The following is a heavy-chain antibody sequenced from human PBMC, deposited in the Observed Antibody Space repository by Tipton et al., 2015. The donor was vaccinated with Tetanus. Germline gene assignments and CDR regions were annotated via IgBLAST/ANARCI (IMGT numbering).Heavy chain of an antibody. CDR3: ARSPSPYCGGDCQRNAFDI. D-gene: IGHD2-21*02. J-gene: IGHJ3*02. Sequence: TLSLTCAVSGYSISNINWWGWIRQPPGKGLEWIGYIYNTGSTYYNPSLQSRLTLSLDTSKNQFSLKLSSVTAADTAVYYCARSPSPYCGGDCQRNAFDIWGQGTMVTVSS. V-gene: IGHV4-28*01. CDR1: GYSISNINW. CDR2: IYNTGST.